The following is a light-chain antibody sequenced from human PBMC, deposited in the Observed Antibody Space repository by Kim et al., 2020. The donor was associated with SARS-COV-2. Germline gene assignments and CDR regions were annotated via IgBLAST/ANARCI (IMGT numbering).Light chain of an antibody. J-gene: IGLJ3*02. CDR2: ENN. CDR1: SGSIAGGY. CDR3: QSYDTSALWV. Sequence: NFMLTQPHSVSESPGKTVTISCTRDSGSIAGGYVQWYQQRPGGRPTIVIYENNQRPSGVPDRFSGSIDSSSNSASLTISGLKTEDEADYYCQSYDTSALWVFGGGTQLTVL. V-gene: IGLV6-57*01.